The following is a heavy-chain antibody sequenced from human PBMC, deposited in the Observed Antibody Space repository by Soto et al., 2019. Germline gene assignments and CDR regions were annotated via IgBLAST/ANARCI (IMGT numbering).Heavy chain of an antibody. CDR2: ISAYNGNT. Sequence: GAAVKVSCKASGYTFTRYGISWVRQAPGQGLEWMGWISAYNGNTNYAQKLQGRVTMTTDTSTSTAYMELRSLRSDDTAVYYCARVYYYCSWSYYPYYFAFRGQRTLVTVSS. CDR3: ARVYYYCSWSYYPYYFAF. J-gene: IGHJ4*02. V-gene: IGHV1-18*01. CDR1: GYTFTRYG. D-gene: IGHD3-10*01.